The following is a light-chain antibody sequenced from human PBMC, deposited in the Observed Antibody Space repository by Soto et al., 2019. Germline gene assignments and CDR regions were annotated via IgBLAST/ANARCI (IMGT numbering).Light chain of an antibody. CDR3: QQYNDYWT. CDR1: QSITTW. Sequence: DIEMTQSPSTLSASLGDRVVITCRASQSITTWLAWYQQKPAKAPKLLIYDASSLESGVPSRLSGSGSGTEFTLTISSLQPDDSATYYCQQYNDYWTFGQGTKVDIK. J-gene: IGKJ1*01. CDR2: DAS. V-gene: IGKV1-5*01.